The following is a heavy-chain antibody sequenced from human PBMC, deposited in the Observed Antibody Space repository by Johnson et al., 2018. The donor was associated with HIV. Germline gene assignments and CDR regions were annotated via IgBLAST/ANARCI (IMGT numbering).Heavy chain of an antibody. CDR2: ISGSGSTI. Sequence: QVQLVESGGGLVQPGGSLRLSCAASGFTFDDYGMSWVRQAPGKGLEWVSAISGSGSTIYYADSVKGRFTISRDNAKNSLYLQMNSLRAEDTAVYYCAGIGDGDAFDIWVQGTMVTVSS. D-gene: IGHD3-16*01. J-gene: IGHJ3*02. CDR3: AGIGDGDAFDI. CDR1: GFTFDDYG. V-gene: IGHV3-11*04.